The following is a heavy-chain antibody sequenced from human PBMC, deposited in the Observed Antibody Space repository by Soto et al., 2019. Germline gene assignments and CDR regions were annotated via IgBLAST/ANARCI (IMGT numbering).Heavy chain of an antibody. Sequence: SETLSLTCAVDGGSFSVYSWSWIRQPPGKGLEWIGDINHSGMTHYNPSLESRVSMSVDSSKNQFSLKLNSVTAADTATYFCARGSWGYFDSWGQGSLVTVSS. V-gene: IGHV4-34*01. CDR1: GGSFSVYS. CDR3: ARGSWGYFDS. D-gene: IGHD3-16*01. CDR2: INHSGMT. J-gene: IGHJ4*02.